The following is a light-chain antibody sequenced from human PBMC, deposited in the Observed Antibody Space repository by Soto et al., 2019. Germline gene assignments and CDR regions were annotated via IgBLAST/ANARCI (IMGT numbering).Light chain of an antibody. CDR1: RSNIGGNT. Sequence: QLVLTQPPSASGTPGQRVTISCSGSRSNIGGNTVSWYQHLPGTAPKLLIYSNNHRPSGVPDRFSGSKSGTSASLAISGLQLEDEADYYCASWHDSLNGPVFGGGTKLTVL. CDR2: SNN. J-gene: IGLJ3*02. V-gene: IGLV1-44*01. CDR3: ASWHDSLNGPV.